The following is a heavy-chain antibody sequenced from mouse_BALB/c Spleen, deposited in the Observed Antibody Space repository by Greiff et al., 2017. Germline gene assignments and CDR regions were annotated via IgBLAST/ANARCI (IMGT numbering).Heavy chain of an antibody. V-gene: IGHV7-3*02. Sequence: EVKLMESGGGLVQPGGSLRLSCATSGFTFTDYYMSWVRQPPGKALEWLGFIRNKANGYTTEYSASVKGRFTISSDNSQSILYLQMNTLRAEDSATYYCARDRGWYFDVWGAGTTVTVSS. J-gene: IGHJ1*01. CDR1: GFTFTDYY. CDR2: IRNKANGYTT. CDR3: ARDRGWYFDV.